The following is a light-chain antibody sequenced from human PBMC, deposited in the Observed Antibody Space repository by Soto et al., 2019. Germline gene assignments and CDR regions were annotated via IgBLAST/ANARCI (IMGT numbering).Light chain of an antibody. CDR2: AAS. J-gene: IGKJ1*01. V-gene: IGKV1-39*01. Sequence: DIQMTQSPSSLSPSLGDRVTITCLSSRTIAGDVNWYQQRPGEAPNLLIYAASSLQSGVPSRFRGSGSGTDFTLTINSLQPEDFATFYCQQTYSTPGTFGQGTKVDIK. CDR1: RTIAGD. CDR3: QQTYSTPGT.